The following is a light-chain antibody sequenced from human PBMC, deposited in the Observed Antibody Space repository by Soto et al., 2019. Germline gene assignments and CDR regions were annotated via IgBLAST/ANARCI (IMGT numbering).Light chain of an antibody. CDR1: QSFSSN. CDR3: QQYNSYS. V-gene: IGKV3-15*01. CDR2: GAS. J-gene: IGKJ4*01. Sequence: EILMTQSPATLSVSPGETSTLSCRSSQSFSSNYLAWDQQKPGQAPRLLIYGASTRATGIPARFSGSGSGTEFTLTISSLQPDDVATYYCQQYNSYSFGGGTKVDIK.